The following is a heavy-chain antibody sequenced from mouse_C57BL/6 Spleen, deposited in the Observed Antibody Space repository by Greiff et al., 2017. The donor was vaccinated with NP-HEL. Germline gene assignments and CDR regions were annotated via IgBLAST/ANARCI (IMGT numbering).Heavy chain of an antibody. D-gene: IGHD2-2*01. CDR1: GYTFTSYW. CDR2: IHPNSGST. Sequence: VQLQQSGAELVKPGASVKLSCKASGYTFTSYWMHWVKQRPGQGLEWIGMIHPNSGSTNYNEKFKSKATLTVDKSSSPAYMQLSSLTYEESAVYYCARVGYGYDEGAYDYWGQGTTLTVSS. V-gene: IGHV1-64*01. J-gene: IGHJ2*01. CDR3: ARVGYGYDEGAYDY.